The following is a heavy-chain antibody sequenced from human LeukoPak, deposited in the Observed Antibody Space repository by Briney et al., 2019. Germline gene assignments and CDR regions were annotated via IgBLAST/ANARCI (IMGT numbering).Heavy chain of an antibody. CDR1: GFTFSSYA. V-gene: IGHV3-23*01. CDR2: ISGSGGST. CDR3: ARATDFPSDIVVVPGMDV. D-gene: IGHD2-2*01. Sequence: HAGGSLRLSCAASGFTFSSYAMSWVRQAPGKGLEWVSAISGSGGSTHYADSVKGRFTISRDNAKNSLYLQMNSLRAEDTAVYYCARATDFPSDIVVVPGMDVWGQGTTVTVSS. J-gene: IGHJ6*02.